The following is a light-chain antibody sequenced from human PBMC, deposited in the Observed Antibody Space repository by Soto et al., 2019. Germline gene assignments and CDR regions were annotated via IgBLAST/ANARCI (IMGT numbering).Light chain of an antibody. Sequence: EIVLTQSPGTLSLSPGDRATLSCRASQSVSSSHLTWYQQKPGQAPTVLIYGASSRATGIPDRFSGSGSGTEFTLTITSLEPEDFAVYFCQHYDNSPRRLTFGQGTKVDIK. V-gene: IGKV3-20*01. CDR3: QHYDNSPRRLT. CDR2: GAS. CDR1: QSVSSSH. J-gene: IGKJ1*01.